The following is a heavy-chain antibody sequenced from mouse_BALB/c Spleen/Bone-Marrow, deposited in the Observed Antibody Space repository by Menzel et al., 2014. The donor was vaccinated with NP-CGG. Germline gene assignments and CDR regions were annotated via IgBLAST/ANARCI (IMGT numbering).Heavy chain of an antibody. CDR2: ISYSGST. CDR1: GDSITSGY. J-gene: IGHJ2*01. CDR3: ATYDGYYFDY. V-gene: IGHV3-8*02. D-gene: IGHD2-3*01. Sequence: EVNVVESGPSLVKPSQSLSLPCSVTGDSITSGYWNWIRKFPGNKLEYMGYISYSGSTYYSPSLKSRISITRDTSKNQYYLQLNSVTTEDTATYYCATYDGYYFDYWGQGTTLTVSS.